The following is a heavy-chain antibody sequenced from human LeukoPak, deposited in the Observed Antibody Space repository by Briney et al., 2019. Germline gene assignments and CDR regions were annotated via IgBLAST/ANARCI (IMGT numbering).Heavy chain of an antibody. J-gene: IGHJ4*02. CDR1: GYTFTGYH. CDR2: INPNSGVT. D-gene: IGHD5-24*01. V-gene: IGHV1-2*02. Sequence: AASVKVSCKASGYTFTGYHIHWVRQAPGQGLEWMGWINPNSGVTNYAQKVQGSVTMTRNTTISTAYMELSRLTSDDTAVYYCASRDGPQGAFDYWGQGTLVTVSS. CDR3: ASRDGPQGAFDY.